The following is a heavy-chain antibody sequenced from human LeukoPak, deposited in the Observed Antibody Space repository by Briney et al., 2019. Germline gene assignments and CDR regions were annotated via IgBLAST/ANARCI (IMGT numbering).Heavy chain of an antibody. J-gene: IGHJ6*02. D-gene: IGHD6-19*01. V-gene: IGHV1-2*02. CDR2: INPNSGGT. CDR3: ARVRTKSYSSGWYYYGMDV. Sequence: AASVKVSCKASGYTFTVYYMHWVRQAPGQGLEWMGWINPNSGGTNYAQKFQGRVTMTRDTSISTAYMELSRLRSDDTAVYYCARVRTKSYSSGWYYYGMDVWGQGTTVTVSS. CDR1: GYTFTVYY.